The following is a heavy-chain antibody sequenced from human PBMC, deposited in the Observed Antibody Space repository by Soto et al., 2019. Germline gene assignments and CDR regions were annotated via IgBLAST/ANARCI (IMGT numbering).Heavy chain of an antibody. CDR2: FDPEDGET. CDR3: ATRVGVMTTKAFDP. Sequence: ASVKVSCKVSGYTLTELSMHWVRQAPGKGLEWMGGFDPEDGETIYAQKFQGRVTMTEDTSTDTAYMELSSLRSEDTAMYYCATRVGVMTTKAFDPWGQGTLVTVSS. J-gene: IGHJ5*02. CDR1: GYTLTELS. V-gene: IGHV1-24*01. D-gene: IGHD3-22*01.